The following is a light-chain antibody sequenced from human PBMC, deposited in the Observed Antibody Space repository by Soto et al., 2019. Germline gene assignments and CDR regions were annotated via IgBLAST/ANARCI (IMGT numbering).Light chain of an antibody. V-gene: IGLV2-14*03. Sequence: QSDLTQPASVSGSPGQSITISCTGTSSDVGGYNYVSWYQHHPGKAPKLMIYDVTNRPSGVSNRFSGSKSGNTASLTISGLQAEDEADYYCTSYTTSSPYLVFGGGTKLTVL. CDR2: DVT. J-gene: IGLJ3*02. CDR1: SSDVGGYNY. CDR3: TSYTTSSPYLV.